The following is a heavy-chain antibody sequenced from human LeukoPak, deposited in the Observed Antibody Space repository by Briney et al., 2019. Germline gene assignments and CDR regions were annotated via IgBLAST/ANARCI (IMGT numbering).Heavy chain of an antibody. D-gene: IGHD6-13*01. J-gene: IGHJ2*01. CDR2: KDYSGST. Sequence: SETLSLTCTVSGGSISRYYWSWIRQPPGKGLEGIGYKDYSGSTNYNRSLKSRVTISVDTSKNQFSLKLSSVTAADTAVYYCARVYYSSSYDYWYFDLWGRGTLVTVSS. V-gene: IGHV4-59*01. CDR1: GGSISRYY. CDR3: ARVYYSSSYDYWYFDL.